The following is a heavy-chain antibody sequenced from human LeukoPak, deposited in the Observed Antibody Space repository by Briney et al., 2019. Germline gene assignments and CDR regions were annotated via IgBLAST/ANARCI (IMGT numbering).Heavy chain of an antibody. CDR1: GYSFTSYW. Sequence: GESLKTSCKGSGYSFTSYWIGWVRQMPGKGLEWMGIIYPSDSDTRYSPSFQGQVTISVDKSINTAYLQWSSLKASDTAMYYCARQPEYSSPSGYCFDYWGQGTLVTVSS. CDR2: IYPSDSDT. CDR3: ARQPEYSSPSGYCFDY. J-gene: IGHJ4*02. V-gene: IGHV5-51*01. D-gene: IGHD6-6*01.